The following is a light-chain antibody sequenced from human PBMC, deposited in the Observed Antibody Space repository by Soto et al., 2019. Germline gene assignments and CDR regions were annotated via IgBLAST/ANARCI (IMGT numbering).Light chain of an antibody. CDR3: QQFKSYPYI. J-gene: IGKJ2*01. V-gene: IGKV1-13*02. CDR1: QGLSNA. CDR2: DAS. Sequence: AIQLTQSPSSLSASVGDRVTITCRASQGLSNALAWYQQKPGKAPKVLIYDASSLGSGVPSRFSGSGSGTDFTLTNSSLQPEDFATYNCQQFKSYPYIFGQGTKLEIK.